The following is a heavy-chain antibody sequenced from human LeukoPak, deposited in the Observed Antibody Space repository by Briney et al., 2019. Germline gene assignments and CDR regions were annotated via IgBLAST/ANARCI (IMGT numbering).Heavy chain of an antibody. CDR1: GFTYSDYA. Sequence: GGSLRLSCAASGFTYSDYAMSWVRQAPGKGLKWVSIMSGSGGTTYYARSVKGRFTISRDNSRNTLFLQMNSLRVEDTAVYYRAKALGGRDAFNLWGQGALVTVSS. J-gene: IGHJ5*02. CDR2: MSGSGGTT. CDR3: AKALGGRDAFNL. D-gene: IGHD5-24*01. V-gene: IGHV3-23*01.